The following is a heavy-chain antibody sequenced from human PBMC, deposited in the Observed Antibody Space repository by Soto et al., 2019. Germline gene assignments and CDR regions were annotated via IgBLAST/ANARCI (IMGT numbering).Heavy chain of an antibody. J-gene: IGHJ4*02. V-gene: IGHV3-23*01. CDR3: ATWGGVDYYDSKYYFDY. D-gene: IGHD3-22*01. Sequence: GGSLRLSCAASGFTFSSYAMSWVRQAPGKGLEWVSAISGSGGSTYYADSVKGRFTISRDNSKNTLYLQMNSLRAEDTAVYYWATWGGVDYYDSKYYFDYWGQGTLVTVSS. CDR1: GFTFSSYA. CDR2: ISGSGGST.